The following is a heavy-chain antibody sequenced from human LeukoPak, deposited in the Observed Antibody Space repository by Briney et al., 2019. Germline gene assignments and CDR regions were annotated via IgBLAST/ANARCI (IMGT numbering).Heavy chain of an antibody. CDR3: ASQGHHGKIVGTTLSYFYMDV. Sequence: KTSETLSLTCAVYGGSFSGYYWSWIRQPPGKGLEWIGEINHSGRTNYNPSLKSRVTISVDTSKNQFSLKLSSVTAADTAFYYCASQGHHGKIVGTTLSYFYMDVWGKGTTVTVSS. CDR1: GGSFSGYY. J-gene: IGHJ6*03. V-gene: IGHV4-34*01. CDR2: INHSGRT. D-gene: IGHD1-26*01.